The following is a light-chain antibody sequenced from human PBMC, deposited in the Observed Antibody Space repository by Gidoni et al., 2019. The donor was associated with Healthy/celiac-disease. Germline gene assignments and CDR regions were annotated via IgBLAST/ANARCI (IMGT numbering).Light chain of an antibody. CDR3: MQALQTLPGFT. CDR2: LGS. V-gene: IGKV2-28*01. J-gene: IGKJ3*01. Sequence: QSPQLLIYLGSNRASGVPDRFSGSGSGTDFTLKISRVEAEDVGVYYCMQALQTLPGFTFGPGTKVDIK.